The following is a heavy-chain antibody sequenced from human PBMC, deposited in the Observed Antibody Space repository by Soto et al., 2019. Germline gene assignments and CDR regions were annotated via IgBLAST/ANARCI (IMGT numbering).Heavy chain of an antibody. CDR3: ARENYDHIWGSSNYMDV. CDR1: GYTFTSYD. V-gene: IGHV1-8*01. CDR2: MNPNSGNT. D-gene: IGHD3-16*01. J-gene: IGHJ6*03. Sequence: ASVKVSCKASGYTFTSYDINWVRQATGQGLEWMGWMNPNSGNTGYAQKFQGRVTMTRNTSISTAYMELSSLRSEDTAVYYCARENYDHIWGSSNYMDVWGKGTTVTVSS.